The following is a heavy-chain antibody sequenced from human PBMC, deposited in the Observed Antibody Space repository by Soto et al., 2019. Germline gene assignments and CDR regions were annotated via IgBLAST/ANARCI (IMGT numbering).Heavy chain of an antibody. CDR2: IYTSGTT. J-gene: IGHJ5*02. Sequence: SASLSLTCTVSESSIRGYSLSSIRQPSGKGLEWLGRIYTSGTTNYNPSLKSRITMSVDTSKNQFSLKLSSVTVADTAVYYCARDIAAAGMEDWFDPWGQGTLVTGSS. CDR1: ESSIRGYS. D-gene: IGHD6-13*01. V-gene: IGHV4-4*07. CDR3: ARDIAAAGMEDWFDP.